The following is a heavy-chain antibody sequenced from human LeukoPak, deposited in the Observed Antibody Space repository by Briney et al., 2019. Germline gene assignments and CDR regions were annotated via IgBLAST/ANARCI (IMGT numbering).Heavy chain of an antibody. Sequence: PSGTLSLTCAVSGGSISTENWWSWVRQPPGKGLQWIGEIYHRGSTNHNPSLKSRVTISVDKSKNQFPLKLSSVTAADTAIYYCARIFGHGRDYYYYYMDVWGKGTTVTVSS. J-gene: IGHJ6*03. CDR3: ARIFGHGRDYYYYYMDV. CDR2: IYHRGST. CDR1: GGSISTENW. D-gene: IGHD3-3*01. V-gene: IGHV4-4*02.